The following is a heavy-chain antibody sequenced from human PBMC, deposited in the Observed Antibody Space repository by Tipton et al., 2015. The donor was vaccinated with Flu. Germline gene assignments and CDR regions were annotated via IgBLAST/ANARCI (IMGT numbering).Heavy chain of an antibody. J-gene: IGHJ5*02. CDR2: IYYGGNP. D-gene: IGHD3-10*01. V-gene: IGHV4-30-4*08. Sequence: TLSLTCAVSNGSIASDDYYWTWLRQSPGGGLEWIGYIYYGGNPYYNPSLKGRATISTDASKSDFSLRLTSVSAADTAIYYCACSPAPGDVFDPWGLGTLVSVSS. CDR1: NGSIASDDYY. CDR3: ACSPAPGDVFDP.